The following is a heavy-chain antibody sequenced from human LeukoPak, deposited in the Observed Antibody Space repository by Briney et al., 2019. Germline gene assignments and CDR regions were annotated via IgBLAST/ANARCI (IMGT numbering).Heavy chain of an antibody. CDR1: GYSLSSGYY. CDR2: IYHSGST. D-gene: IGHD4-11*01. Sequence: PSETLSLTCTVSGYSLSSGYYWGWIRQPPGKGLEWIGSIYHSGSTYYNPSLRSRVAISLGTSKNQFSLKLSSVTAADTAVYYCARDLSSSSNYVDGTFDFWGQGTLVTVSS. CDR3: ARDLSSSSNYVDGTFDF. V-gene: IGHV4-38-2*02. J-gene: IGHJ3*01.